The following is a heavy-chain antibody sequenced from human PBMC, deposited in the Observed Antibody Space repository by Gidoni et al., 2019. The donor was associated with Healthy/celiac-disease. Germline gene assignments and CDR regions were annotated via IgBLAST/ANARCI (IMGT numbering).Heavy chain of an antibody. Sequence: EVQLVESGGGLVQPGRSLRLSCAASGFTFDAYALRWVRQAPGKGLEWVSGISLNSGSIGYADSVKGRFTISRDNAKNSLYLQMNSLRAEDTALYYCAKDGRDYYDSSGYYPYYFDYWGQGTLVTVSS. CDR2: ISLNSGSI. CDR3: AKDGRDYYDSSGYYPYYFDY. D-gene: IGHD3-22*01. J-gene: IGHJ4*02. V-gene: IGHV3-9*01. CDR1: GFTFDAYA.